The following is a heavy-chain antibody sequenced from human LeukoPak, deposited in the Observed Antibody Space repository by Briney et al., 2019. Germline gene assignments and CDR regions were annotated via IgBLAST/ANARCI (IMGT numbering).Heavy chain of an antibody. CDR3: AKSRGSGLFDY. CDR1: GFIFSSYW. D-gene: IGHD3-10*01. V-gene: IGHV3-7*03. J-gene: IGHJ4*02. Sequence: GGSLRLSCAASGFIFSSYWMSWVRQAPGKGLEWVANIKQDGSEKYYVDSLKGRFTISRDNSKNTLYLQMNSLRAEDTAVYYCAKSRGSGLFDYWGQGTLVTVAS. CDR2: IKQDGSEK.